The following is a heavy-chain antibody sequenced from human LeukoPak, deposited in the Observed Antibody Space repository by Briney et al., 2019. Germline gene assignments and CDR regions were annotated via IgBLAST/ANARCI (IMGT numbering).Heavy chain of an antibody. Sequence: GGSLRLSCAASGFTFSSYAMQWVRQAPGKGLEYVSAISSNGGSTYYANSVKGRFTISRDNSKNTLFLQMGSLRAEDMAVYYCARAPVSGGFDYWGQGTLVTVSS. J-gene: IGHJ4*02. V-gene: IGHV3-64*01. CDR1: GFTFSSYA. CDR3: ARAPVSGGFDY. CDR2: ISSNGGST. D-gene: IGHD1-26*01.